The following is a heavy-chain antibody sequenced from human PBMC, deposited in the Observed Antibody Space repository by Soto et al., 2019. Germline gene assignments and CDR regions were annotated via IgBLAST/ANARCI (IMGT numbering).Heavy chain of an antibody. CDR2: IIPIFGTA. D-gene: IGHD6-13*01. Sequence: SVEVSFKASAGTFISYAISSVRQAPGQGLEWMGGIIPIFGTANYAQKFQGRVTITADESTSTAYMELSSLRSEDTAVYYCARLGQLVNNFDYWGQGTRGTVSS. CDR1: AGTFISYA. J-gene: IGHJ4*02. CDR3: ARLGQLVNNFDY. V-gene: IGHV1-69*13.